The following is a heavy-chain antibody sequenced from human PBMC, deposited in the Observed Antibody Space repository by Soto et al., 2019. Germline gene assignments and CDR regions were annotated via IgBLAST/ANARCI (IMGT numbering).Heavy chain of an antibody. CDR2: IYHSGST. Sequence: SETLSLTCAVSGGSIGSGGYSWSWIRQPPGKGLEWIGYIYHSGSTYYNPSLKSRVTISVDRSKNQFSLKLSSVTAADTAVYYCARAGGGYYYGSGNFDYWGQGTLVTVSS. D-gene: IGHD3-10*01. V-gene: IGHV4-30-2*01. CDR1: GGSIGSGGYS. CDR3: ARAGGGYYYGSGNFDY. J-gene: IGHJ4*02.